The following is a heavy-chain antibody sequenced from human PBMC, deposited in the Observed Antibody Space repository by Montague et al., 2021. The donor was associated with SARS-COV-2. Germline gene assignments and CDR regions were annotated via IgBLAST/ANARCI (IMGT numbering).Heavy chain of an antibody. V-gene: IGHV4-59*08. Sequence: SETLSLTCTVSGGSISSYYWSWIRQPPGKGLEWIGYIYYSGSTRYNPSLKSRVTISVDTSKNQFSLKLSSVTAADTAVYYCARQKMGSVTIFGVVVHDRWFDPWGQGTLVTVSS. J-gene: IGHJ5*02. D-gene: IGHD3-3*01. CDR1: GGSISSYY. CDR2: IYYSGST. CDR3: ARQKMGSVTIFGVVVHDRWFDP.